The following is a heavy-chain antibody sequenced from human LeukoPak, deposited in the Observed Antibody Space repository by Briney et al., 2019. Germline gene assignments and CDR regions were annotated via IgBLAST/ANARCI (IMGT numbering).Heavy chain of an antibody. V-gene: IGHV4-31*03. J-gene: IGHJ4*02. CDR2: IYYSGST. CDR3: ARDRGRDYDYGDYLPLGYFDY. D-gene: IGHD4-17*01. Sequence: SQNLSLTCTVSGGSISSGGYYWSWIRQHPGKGLEWIGYIYYSGSTYYNPSLKSRVTISVDTSKNQFSLKLSSVTAADTAVYYCARDRGRDYDYGDYLPLGYFDYWGQGTLVTVSS. CDR1: GGSISSGGYY.